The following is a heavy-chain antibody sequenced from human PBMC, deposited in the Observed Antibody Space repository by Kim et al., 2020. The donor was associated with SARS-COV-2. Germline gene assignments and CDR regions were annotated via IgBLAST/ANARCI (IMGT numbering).Heavy chain of an antibody. CDR2: IYSSGST. CDR1: GGPVGSYF. V-gene: IGHV4-59*02. CDR3: ARVTSGWYEVDF. Sequence: SETLSLTCTVSGGPVGSYFWSWMRQPPGKGLEWIGFIYSSGSTSYNPSLKSRVAISLDTPRNQFSLRLSSVTAADTAIYYCARVTSGWYEVDFWGQGTLVPVSS. D-gene: IGHD6-19*01. J-gene: IGHJ4*02.